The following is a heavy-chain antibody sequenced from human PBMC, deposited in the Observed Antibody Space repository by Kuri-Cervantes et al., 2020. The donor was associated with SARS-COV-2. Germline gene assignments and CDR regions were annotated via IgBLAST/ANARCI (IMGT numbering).Heavy chain of an antibody. V-gene: IGHV3-7*03. Sequence: GGSLRLSCAASGFTFSSYWMSWVHQAPGKGLEWVANIKQDGSEKYYVDSVKGRFTISRDNAKNSLYLQMNSLRAEDTALYYCAKAPGYCSGGSCDGYFDLWGRGTLVTVSS. J-gene: IGHJ2*01. CDR3: AKAPGYCSGGSCDGYFDL. D-gene: IGHD2-15*01. CDR2: IKQDGSEK. CDR1: GFTFSSYW.